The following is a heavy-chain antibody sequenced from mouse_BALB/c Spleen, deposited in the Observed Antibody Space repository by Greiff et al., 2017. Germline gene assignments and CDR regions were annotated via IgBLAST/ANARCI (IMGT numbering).Heavy chain of an antibody. CDR3: ASTNYGYGGFAY. J-gene: IGHJ3*01. D-gene: IGHD1-2*01. V-gene: IGHV1-26*01. Sequence: EVKLQESGPDLVKPGASVKISCKASGYSFTGYYMHWVKQSHGKSLEWIGRVNPNNGGTSYNQKFKGKAILTVDKSSSTAYMELRSLTSEDSAVYCCASTNYGYGGFAYWGQGTLVTVSA. CDR2: VNPNNGGT. CDR1: GYSFTGYY.